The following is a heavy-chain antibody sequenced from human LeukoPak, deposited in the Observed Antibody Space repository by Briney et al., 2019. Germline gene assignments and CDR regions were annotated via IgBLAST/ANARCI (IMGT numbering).Heavy chain of an antibody. J-gene: IGHJ3*02. CDR3: ARAELVGATFLPYAFDI. CDR1: GYTFTSYY. Sequence: ASVKVSCKASGYTFTSYYMHWVRQAPGQGLEWMGIINPSGGSTSYAQKFQGRVTMTRDTSTSTVYMELSSLRSEDTAVYYCARAELVGATFLPYAFDIWGQGTTVTVSS. V-gene: IGHV1-46*01. CDR2: INPSGGST. D-gene: IGHD1-26*01.